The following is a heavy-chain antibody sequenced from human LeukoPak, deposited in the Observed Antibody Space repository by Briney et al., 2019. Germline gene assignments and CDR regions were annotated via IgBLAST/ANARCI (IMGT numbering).Heavy chain of an antibody. CDR2: IYTSGST. Sequence: SETLSLTCTVSGGSISSYYWSWIRQPAGKGLEWIGRIYTSGSTNYNPSLKSRVTMSVDTSKNQFSLKLSSVTAADTAVYYCARDHYSFTAYYFDYWGQGTLVTVSS. D-gene: IGHD2-15*01. CDR3: ARDHYSFTAYYFDY. V-gene: IGHV4-4*07. CDR1: GGSISSYY. J-gene: IGHJ4*02.